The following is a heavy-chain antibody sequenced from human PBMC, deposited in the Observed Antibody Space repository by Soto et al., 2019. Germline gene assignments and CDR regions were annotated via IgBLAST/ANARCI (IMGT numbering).Heavy chain of an antibody. J-gene: IGHJ6*02. CDR2: IYYSGST. V-gene: IGHV4-39*01. Sequence: SSETLSLTCTVSGGSISSSSYYWGWIRQPPGKGLEWIGSIYYSGSTYYNPSLKSRVTISVDTSKNQFSLKLSSVTAADTAVYYCAISNVDTAMGPYYYGMDVWGQGTTVTVSS. D-gene: IGHD5-18*01. CDR1: GGSISSSSYY. CDR3: AISNVDTAMGPYYYGMDV.